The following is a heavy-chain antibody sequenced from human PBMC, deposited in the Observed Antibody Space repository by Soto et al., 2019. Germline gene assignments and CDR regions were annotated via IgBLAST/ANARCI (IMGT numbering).Heavy chain of an antibody. CDR2: INHSGST. Sequence: SETLSLTCAVYGGSFSGYYWSWIRQPPGKGLEWIGEINHSGSTNYNPSLKSRVTISVDTSKNQFSLKLSSVTAADTAVYYCARHRYCTDGVCYRRAWFDPWGQGTLVTVSS. D-gene: IGHD2-8*01. V-gene: IGHV4-34*01. CDR1: GGSFSGYY. CDR3: ARHRYCTDGVCYRRAWFDP. J-gene: IGHJ5*02.